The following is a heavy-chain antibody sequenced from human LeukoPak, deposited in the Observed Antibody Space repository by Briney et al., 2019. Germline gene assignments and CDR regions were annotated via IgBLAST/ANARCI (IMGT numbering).Heavy chain of an antibody. CDR2: LWSADKNR. J-gene: IGHJ1*01. V-gene: IGHV3-30*04. D-gene: IGHD6-6*01. CDR3: ARDFERIAARPGYFQH. Sequence: GGSLRLSCEASGFRGLSSFSSFAMHWVRQAPGKGLEWVAVLWSADKNRYHADSVKGRFSISRDNSKNTLYLQMNSLRAEDTAVYYCARDFERIAARPGYFQHWGQGTLVTVSS. CDR1: GFRGLSSFSSFA.